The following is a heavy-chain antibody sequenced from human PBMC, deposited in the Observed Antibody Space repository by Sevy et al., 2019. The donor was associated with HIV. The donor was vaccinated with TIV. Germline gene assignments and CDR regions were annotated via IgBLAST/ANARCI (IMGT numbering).Heavy chain of an antibody. Sequence: GGSLRLSCAASGFTFSSYAMHWVRQAPGKGLEWVAVISYDGSNKYYADSVKGRFTISRDNSKNTLYLQMNSLRAEDTAVYYCARRFEGYSDAFDIWGQGTMVTVSS. CDR3: ARRFEGYSDAFDI. J-gene: IGHJ3*02. V-gene: IGHV3-30-3*01. CDR1: GFTFSSYA. CDR2: ISYDGSNK. D-gene: IGHD3-22*01.